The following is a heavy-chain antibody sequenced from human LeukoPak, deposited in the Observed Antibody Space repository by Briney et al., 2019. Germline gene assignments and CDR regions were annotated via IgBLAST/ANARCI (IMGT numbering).Heavy chain of an antibody. CDR2: INHSGST. Sequence: SETLSLTCAVYGGSFSGYYWSWIRQPPGKGLEWIGEINHSGSTNYNPSLKSRVTISVDTSKNPFSLKLSSVTAADTAVYYCARSSRTQVQGSSSSDFDYWGQGTLVAVSS. CDR1: GGSFSGYY. V-gene: IGHV4-34*01. J-gene: IGHJ4*02. D-gene: IGHD6-6*01. CDR3: ARSSRTQVQGSSSSDFDY.